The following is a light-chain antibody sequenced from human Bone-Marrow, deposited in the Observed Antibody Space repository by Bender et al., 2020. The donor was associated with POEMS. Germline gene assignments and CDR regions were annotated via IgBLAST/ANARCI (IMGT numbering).Light chain of an antibody. CDR3: CSYAGSRTLI. V-gene: IGLV2-23*02. CDR1: SSDVGGYNY. CDR2: EVT. Sequence: QSALTQPASVSGSPGQAITISCTGTSSDVGGYNYVSWYQQHPGKAPKLVIYEVTKRPSGVPDRFSGSKSDNTASLTISGLQAEDEADYYCCSYAGSRTLIFGGGTKLTVL. J-gene: IGLJ2*01.